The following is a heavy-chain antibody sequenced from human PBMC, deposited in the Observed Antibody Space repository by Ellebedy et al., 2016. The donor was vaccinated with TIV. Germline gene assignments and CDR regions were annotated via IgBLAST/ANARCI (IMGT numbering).Heavy chain of an antibody. Sequence: GESLKISCVVSGFTFSDYYMSWIHQAREKRLEWVSYISSSGSTIYYADSVKGRFTISRDNAKNSLYLQMNSLRDEDTAVYYCARDSMASSGWYRARSNPNWFDPWGQGTLVTVSS. CDR1: GFTFSDYY. V-gene: IGHV3-11*04. CDR2: ISSSGSTI. CDR3: ARDSMASSGWYRARSNPNWFDP. D-gene: IGHD6-19*01. J-gene: IGHJ5*02.